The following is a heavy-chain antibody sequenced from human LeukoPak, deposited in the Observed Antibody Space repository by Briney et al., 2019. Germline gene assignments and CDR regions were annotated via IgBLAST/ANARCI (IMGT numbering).Heavy chain of an antibody. CDR3: ARTALLVVPAAPGY. D-gene: IGHD2-2*01. V-gene: IGHV1-2*02. Sequence: GASVKVSCKASGYTFTGYYMHWVRQAPGQGLEWMGWINPNSGGTNYAQKFQGRVTMTRDTSISTAYMELSRLRSDDTAVYYCARTALLVVPAAPGYWGQGTLVTVSS. CDR2: INPNSGGT. J-gene: IGHJ4*02. CDR1: GYTFTGYY.